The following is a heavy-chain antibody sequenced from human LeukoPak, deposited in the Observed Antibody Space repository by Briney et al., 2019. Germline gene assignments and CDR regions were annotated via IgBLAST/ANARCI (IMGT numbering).Heavy chain of an antibody. CDR1: GFTFHHYA. D-gene: IGHD5-12*01. Sequence: GGSLRLSCAASGFTFHHYAIHWVRQVPGKGLEWVSGISWNSAYIGYADSVKGRFTISRDDAKNSVYLQMNSLRAEDTALYYCAKDKAPLYSGYDWDLDFWGQGTMVTVSS. CDR2: ISWNSAYI. J-gene: IGHJ4*02. V-gene: IGHV3-9*01. CDR3: AKDKAPLYSGYDWDLDF.